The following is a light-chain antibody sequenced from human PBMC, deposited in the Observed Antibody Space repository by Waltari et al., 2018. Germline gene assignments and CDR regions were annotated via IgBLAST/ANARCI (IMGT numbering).Light chain of an antibody. V-gene: IGKV1-5*03. Sequence: DIQMTQSPSTLSASVGDRATITCRASQGISTWFAWHQQKPGKAPKVLIYKASTLQSGVPSRFNGSGSGTEFTLTISSLQPDDFATYYCQQYSVWLWTFGQGTKVEIK. CDR3: QQYSVWLWT. CDR2: KAS. J-gene: IGKJ1*01. CDR1: QGISTW.